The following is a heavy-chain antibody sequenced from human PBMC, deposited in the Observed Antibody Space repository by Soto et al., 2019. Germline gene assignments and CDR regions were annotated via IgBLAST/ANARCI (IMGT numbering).Heavy chain of an antibody. CDR1: GYSVRGDSY. D-gene: IGHD6-19*01. V-gene: IGHV4-38-2*02. Sequence: SETLSLTCTVSGYSVRGDSYWGWIRQSPGKGPEWIASIYHGGTTFYNPSLKSRITISIGTSNNQFSLKLRSVTAADTAVYYCARVHVMVVAGSTFDYWGHGTLVTVSS. CDR3: ARVHVMVVAGSTFDY. J-gene: IGHJ4*01. CDR2: IYHGGTT.